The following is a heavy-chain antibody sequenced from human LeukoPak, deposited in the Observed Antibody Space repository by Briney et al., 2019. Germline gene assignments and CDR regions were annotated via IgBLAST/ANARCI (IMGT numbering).Heavy chain of an antibody. V-gene: IGHV3-23*01. CDR3: AGSYDILTYGMDV. Sequence: GGSLRLSCAASGFTFSSYAMSWVRQALGKGLEWVSAISGSGGSTYYADSVKGWFTISRDNSKNTLYLQMNSLRAEDTAVYYCAGSYDILTYGMDVWGQGTTVTVSS. J-gene: IGHJ6*02. CDR1: GFTFSSYA. D-gene: IGHD3-9*01. CDR2: ISGSGGST.